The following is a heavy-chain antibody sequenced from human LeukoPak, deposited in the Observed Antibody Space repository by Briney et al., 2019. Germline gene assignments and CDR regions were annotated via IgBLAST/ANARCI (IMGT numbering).Heavy chain of an antibody. CDR3: ARVFDDSGSYRGNYRAFAM. V-gene: IGHV3-21*01. J-gene: IGHJ3*02. D-gene: IGHD1-26*01. CDR2: ISYSSYI. CDR1: GFAFSSYT. Sequence: GGSLRLSCAASGFAFSSYTMNWVRQIPGKGLKWVSSISYSSYISYADSVKGRFTISRDNARNSLYLQMNSLRGDDTAVYYCARVFDDSGSYRGNYRAFAMWGQGTRVTVSA.